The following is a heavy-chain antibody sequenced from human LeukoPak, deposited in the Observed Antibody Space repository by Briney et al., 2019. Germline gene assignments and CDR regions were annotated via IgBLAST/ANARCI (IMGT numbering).Heavy chain of an antibody. CDR3: VKGGSSSHNWFDP. CDR2: IRNDGSKD. D-gene: IGHD6-13*01. CDR1: GFTFRDFG. Sequence: GGSLRLSCAASGFTFRDFGMHWVRQAPGKGLEWVAFIRNDGSKDYYPDSVKGRFAISRDNSRTTLYLQMHSLRIEDTAVYYCVKGGSSSHNWFDPWGQGILVTVSS. V-gene: IGHV3-30*02. J-gene: IGHJ5*02.